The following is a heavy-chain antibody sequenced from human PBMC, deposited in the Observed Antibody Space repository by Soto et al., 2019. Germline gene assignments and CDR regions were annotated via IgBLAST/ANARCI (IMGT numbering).Heavy chain of an antibody. CDR3: AKDPGEESYGLNWLDP. CDR1: GFTFSTSG. D-gene: IGHD5-18*01. Sequence: PGGSLRLSCAASGFTFSTSGMHWVRQAPGKGLEWVAVISYDGSNKNYADSVKGRFTISRDNSKNTLYLQMNSLRAEDTALFYCAKDPGEESYGLNWLDPRAQGTLVTVSS. CDR2: ISYDGSNK. J-gene: IGHJ5*02. V-gene: IGHV3-30*18.